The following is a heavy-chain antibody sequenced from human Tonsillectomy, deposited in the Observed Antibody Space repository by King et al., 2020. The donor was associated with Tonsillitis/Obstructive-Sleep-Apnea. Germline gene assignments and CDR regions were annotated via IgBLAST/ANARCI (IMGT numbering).Heavy chain of an antibody. CDR2: LSTSTI. D-gene: IGHD3-9*01. J-gene: IGHJ4*02. CDR3: ARDHDWSFDY. Sequence: VQLVESGGGLVQPGGSLRLSCAASGFTFSRYSMNWVRPAPGKGLEWVSYLSTSTISYADPGKGRFTISRDNANNSLYLQMDSLRDEDTALYYCARDHDWSFDYWGQGTLVTVSS. CDR1: GFTFSRYS. V-gene: IGHV3-48*02.